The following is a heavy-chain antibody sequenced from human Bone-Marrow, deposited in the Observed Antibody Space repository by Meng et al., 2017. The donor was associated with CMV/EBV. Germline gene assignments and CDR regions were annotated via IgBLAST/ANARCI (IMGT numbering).Heavy chain of an antibody. D-gene: IGHD6-6*01. J-gene: IGHJ4*02. CDR2: IIPILGIA. CDR1: GYIFTSYY. V-gene: IGHV1-69*10. CDR3: ARDWFEYSSSGGTKQPEYYFDY. Sequence: SVKVSCKASGYIFTSYYIHWVRQAPGQGLEWMGGIIPILGIANYAQKFQGRVTITADKSTSTAYMELSSLRSEDTAVYYCARDWFEYSSSGGTKQPEYYFDYWGQGTLVTVSS.